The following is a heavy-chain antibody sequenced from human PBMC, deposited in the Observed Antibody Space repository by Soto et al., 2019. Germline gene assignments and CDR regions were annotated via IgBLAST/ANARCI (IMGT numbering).Heavy chain of an antibody. CDR1: GFTFGDYA. CDR2: IRSKAYGGTT. J-gene: IGHJ4*02. D-gene: IGHD3-3*01. Sequence: GGSLRLSCTASGFTFGDYAMSWFRQAPGKGLEWVGFIRSKAYGGTTEYAASVKGRFTISRDDSKSIAHLQMNSLKTEDTAVYYCTRDPIPESGYFDYWGQGTLVTVSS. CDR3: TRDPIPESGYFDY. V-gene: IGHV3-49*03.